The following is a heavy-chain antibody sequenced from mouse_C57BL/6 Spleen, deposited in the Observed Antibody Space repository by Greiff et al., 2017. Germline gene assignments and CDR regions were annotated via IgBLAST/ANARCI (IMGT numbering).Heavy chain of an antibody. Sequence: EVKLMESGGGLVQPGGSMKLSCVASGFTFSNYWMNWVRQSPEKGLEWVAQIRLKSDNYATHYAESVKGRFTISRDDSKSSVYLQMNNLRAEDTGIYYCTRGVDAMDHRGQGTSVTVSS. CDR1: GFTFSNYW. CDR2: IRLKSDNYAT. D-gene: IGHD1-1*01. V-gene: IGHV6-3*01. J-gene: IGHJ4*01. CDR3: TRGVDAMDH.